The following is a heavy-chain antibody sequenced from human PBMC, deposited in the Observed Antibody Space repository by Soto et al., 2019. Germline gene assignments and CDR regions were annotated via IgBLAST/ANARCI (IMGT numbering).Heavy chain of an antibody. Sequence: PSETLSLTCTVSGGSISSYYWSWIRQPPGKGLEWIGYIYYSGSTNYNPSLKSRVTISVDTSKNQFSLKLSSVTAADTAVYYCARDRHAVYNSSWYFWFDPWGQRTLVTVSS. V-gene: IGHV4-59*01. J-gene: IGHJ5*02. CDR2: IYYSGST. CDR3: ARDRHAVYNSSWYFWFDP. D-gene: IGHD6-13*01. CDR1: GGSISSYY.